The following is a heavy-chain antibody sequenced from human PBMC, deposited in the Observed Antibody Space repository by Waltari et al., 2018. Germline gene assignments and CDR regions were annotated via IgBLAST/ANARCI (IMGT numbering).Heavy chain of an antibody. J-gene: IGHJ4*02. CDR1: GDSMSANYW. D-gene: IGHD2-15*01. CDR3: ARDRGRGLYFDS. V-gene: IGHV4-4*02. CDR2: IHRDGRT. Sequence: QMQLQQSGPGLVKPSESLSLTCGVPGDSMSANYWWSWVRQSPEKGVKWIGQIHRDGRTSYNPSLESRGSVSMDTSNNKFFLKLSSAIAADTAVYYCARDRGRGLYFDSWGQGTLVTVSP.